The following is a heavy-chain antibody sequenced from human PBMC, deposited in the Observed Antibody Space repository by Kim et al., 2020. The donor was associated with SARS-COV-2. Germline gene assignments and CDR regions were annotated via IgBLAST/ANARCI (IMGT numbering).Heavy chain of an antibody. J-gene: IGHJ3*02. V-gene: IGHV3-53*01. CDR2: IYSGGST. CDR1: GFTVSSNY. D-gene: IGHD1-26*01. Sequence: GGSLRLSCAASGFTVSSNYMSWVRQAPGKGLEWVSVIYSGGSTYYADSVKGRFTISRDNSKNTLYLQMNSLRAEDTAVYYCARDRGHSGRAFDIWGQGTMVTVSS. CDR3: ARDRGHSGRAFDI.